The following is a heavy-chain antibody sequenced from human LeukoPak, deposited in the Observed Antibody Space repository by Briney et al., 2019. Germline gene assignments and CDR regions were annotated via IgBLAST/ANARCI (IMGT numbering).Heavy chain of an antibody. V-gene: IGHV1-69*13. Sequence: GASVKVSCKASGGTFSSYAISWVRQAPRQGLEWMGGIIPIFGTANYAQKFQGRVTITADESTSTAYTELSSLRSEDTAVYYCARSVWELLHHWFDPWGQGTLVTVSS. CDR2: IIPIFGTA. CDR3: ARSVWELLHHWFDP. J-gene: IGHJ5*02. D-gene: IGHD1-26*01. CDR1: GGTFSSYA.